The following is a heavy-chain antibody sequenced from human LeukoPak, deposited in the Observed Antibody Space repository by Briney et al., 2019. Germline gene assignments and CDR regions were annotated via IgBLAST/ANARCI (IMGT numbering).Heavy chain of an antibody. J-gene: IGHJ5*02. V-gene: IGHV3-53*01. CDR3: ARATWTDGFWFDP. CDR2: IYSGGST. Sequence: GGSLRLSCAASGVTFSSNYRSWVRQAPGKGLEWVAVIYSGGSTYYTESVTGRVTISRDNSKNTLYLQMNSLSAADTAVYYCARATWTDGFWFDPWGQGTLVTVSS. D-gene: IGHD1-1*01. CDR1: GVTFSSNY.